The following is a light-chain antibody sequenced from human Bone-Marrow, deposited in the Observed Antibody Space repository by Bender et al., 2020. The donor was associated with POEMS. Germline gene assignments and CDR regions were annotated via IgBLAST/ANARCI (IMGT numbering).Light chain of an antibody. V-gene: IGLV2-23*02. CDR2: EVS. Sequence: QSALTQPASVSGSPGQSITISCTGASSDVGSHNYVSWYQQHPGKAPTLMIYEVSKRPSGVSNRFSGSKSGNTASLTISGLQAEDEADYHCCSYAGSSPSVLFGGGTKLTVL. CDR3: CSYAGSSPSVL. CDR1: SSDVGSHNY. J-gene: IGLJ2*01.